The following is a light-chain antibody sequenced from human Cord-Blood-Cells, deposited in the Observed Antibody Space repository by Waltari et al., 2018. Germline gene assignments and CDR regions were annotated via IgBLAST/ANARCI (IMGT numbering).Light chain of an antibody. CDR3: SSYTSSSTV. CDR1: SSDVGGYNS. Sequence: QSALTQPASVSGSPGQSITISCTGTSSDVGGYNSVSWYQQHPGKAPKLMIYDVSNRSSGVSNRFSGSKSGNTASLTISGLQAEDEADYYCSSYTSSSTVFGGGTKLTVL. CDR2: DVS. J-gene: IGLJ2*01. V-gene: IGLV2-14*01.